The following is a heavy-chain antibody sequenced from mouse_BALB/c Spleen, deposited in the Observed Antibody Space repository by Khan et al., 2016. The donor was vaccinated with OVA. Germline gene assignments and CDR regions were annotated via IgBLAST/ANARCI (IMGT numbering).Heavy chain of an antibody. CDR1: GYTFTTYW. Sequence: QVQLKESGAERAKPGASVKMSCKASGYTFTTYWMHWVKQRPGQGLEWIGYINPTSGYTYYNEKFKDRATLSADKSSSTAYMQLSSLTSDDSAVYYCTRDRIDYWGQGTTLTGSS. CDR2: INPTSGYT. J-gene: IGHJ2*01. CDR3: TRDRIDY. V-gene: IGHV1-7*01.